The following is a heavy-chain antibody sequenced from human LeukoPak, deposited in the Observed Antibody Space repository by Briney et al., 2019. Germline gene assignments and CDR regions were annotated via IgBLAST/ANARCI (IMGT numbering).Heavy chain of an antibody. CDR1: GGSISSYY. J-gene: IGHJ4*02. CDR3: ASSGAYGDYVGY. V-gene: IGHV4-4*07. Sequence: SETLSLTCTVSGGSISSYYWSWIRQPAGKGLEWIGRIYTSGSTNYNPSLKSRVTMSVDTSKNQFSLKLTFVTAADTAVYYWASSGAYGDYVGYWGQGTLVTVSS. CDR2: IYTSGST. D-gene: IGHD4-17*01.